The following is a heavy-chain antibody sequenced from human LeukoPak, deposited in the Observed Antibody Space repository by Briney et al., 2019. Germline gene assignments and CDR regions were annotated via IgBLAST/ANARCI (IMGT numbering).Heavy chain of an antibody. D-gene: IGHD3-22*01. V-gene: IGHV3-30*02. CDR3: AKKRRVTQTYYYDSSGYLYYMDV. J-gene: IGHJ6*03. Sequence: GGSLRLSCAASGFTFSSYGMHWVRQAPGKGLEWVAFIRYDGSNKYYADSVKGRFTISRDNSKNTLYLQMNSLGAEDTAVYYCAKKRRVTQTYYYDSSGYLYYMDVWGEGTTVTVS. CDR2: IRYDGSNK. CDR1: GFTFSSYG.